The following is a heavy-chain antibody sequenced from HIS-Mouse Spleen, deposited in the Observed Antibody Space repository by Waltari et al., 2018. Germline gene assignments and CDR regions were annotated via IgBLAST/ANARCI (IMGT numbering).Heavy chain of an antibody. CDR1: GYTFTSYD. Sequence: QVQLVQSGAEVKKPGALVKVSCKASGYTFTSYDLNWVRQATGQGPQWMGWMNPNSGNTGYAQKFQGRVTMTRNTSISTAYMELSSLRSEDTAVYYCARADYDFWSGYYAFDIWGQGTMVTVSS. J-gene: IGHJ3*02. CDR3: ARADYDFWSGYYAFDI. D-gene: IGHD3-3*01. V-gene: IGHV1-8*01. CDR2: MNPNSGNT.